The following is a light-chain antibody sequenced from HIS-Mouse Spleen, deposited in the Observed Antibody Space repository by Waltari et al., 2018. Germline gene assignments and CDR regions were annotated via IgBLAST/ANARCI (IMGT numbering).Light chain of an antibody. CDR1: RSYVGGYNY. V-gene: IGLV2-14*01. Sequence: QSALTQPASVSGSPGQSITISCTGTRSYVGGYNYVSWSQQHPGKAPKLMIYEVSNRPSGVSNRFSGSKSGNTASLTISGLQAEDEADYYCSSYTSSSTPNWVFGGGTKLTVL. CDR3: SSYTSSSTPNWV. J-gene: IGLJ3*02. CDR2: EVS.